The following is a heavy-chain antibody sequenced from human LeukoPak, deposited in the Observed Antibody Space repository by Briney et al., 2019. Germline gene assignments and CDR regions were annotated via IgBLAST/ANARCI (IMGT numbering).Heavy chain of an antibody. CDR1: GFTFSSYA. J-gene: IGHJ4*02. CDR2: ISGSGGRT. CDR3: AKGDYYDSNGYFFPYYFDN. Sequence: GGSLRLSCAASGFTFSSYAMSWVRQAPGKGLEWVSGISGSGGRTYYAGSVRGRFTISRDNSKNRLYLQMNSLRAEDTALYYCAKGDYYDSNGYFFPYYFDNWGQGTLVAVSS. D-gene: IGHD3-22*01. V-gene: IGHV3-23*01.